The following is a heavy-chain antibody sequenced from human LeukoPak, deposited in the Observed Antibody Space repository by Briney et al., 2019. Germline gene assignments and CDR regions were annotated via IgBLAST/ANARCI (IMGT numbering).Heavy chain of an antibody. J-gene: IGHJ6*02. Sequence: GGSLRLSCAASGFTFSSYAMHWVRQAPGKGLEWVAVISYDGSNKYYADSVKGRFTISRDNSKNTLYLQMNSLRAEDTAVYYCARGQSTSSGMDVWGQGTTVTVSS. V-gene: IGHV3-30*04. D-gene: IGHD2-2*01. CDR3: ARGQSTSSGMDV. CDR2: ISYDGSNK. CDR1: GFTFSSYA.